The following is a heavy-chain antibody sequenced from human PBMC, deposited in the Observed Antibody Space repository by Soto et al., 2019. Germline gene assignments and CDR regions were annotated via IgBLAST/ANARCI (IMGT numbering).Heavy chain of an antibody. CDR2: INHTGSI. V-gene: IGHV4-34*01. CDR3: ARGSRMRIPAASGRDYYYHGLDV. Sequence: QVQLQQWGAGLLKPSETLSLNCAVHGGSFSGYYWSWIRQPPGKGLVWIGEINHTGSINYNPSHISRITMSVDTSKNQFSLKLTSVTAADTAVFYCARGSRMRIPAASGRDYYYHGLDVWGQGTAVTVSS. D-gene: IGHD2-15*01. J-gene: IGHJ6*02. CDR1: GGSFSGYY.